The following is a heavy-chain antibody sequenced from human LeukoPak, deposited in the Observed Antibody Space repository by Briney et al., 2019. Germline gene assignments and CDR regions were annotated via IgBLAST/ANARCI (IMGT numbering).Heavy chain of an antibody. J-gene: IGHJ4*02. V-gene: IGHV1-46*01. CDR3: ARDRGGLRGSYYYFDY. CDR2: INPSGGST. Sequence: GASVKVSCKASGYTFTSNYMHWVRQAPGQGLEWMGIINPSGGSTSYAQKFQGRVTMTRDMSTSTVYMGLSSLRSEDTAVYYCARDRGGLRGSYYYFDYWGQGTLATVSS. D-gene: IGHD1-26*01. CDR1: GYTFTSNY.